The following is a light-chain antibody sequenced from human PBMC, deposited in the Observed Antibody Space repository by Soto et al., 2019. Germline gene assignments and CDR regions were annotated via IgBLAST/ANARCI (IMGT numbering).Light chain of an antibody. CDR2: NNN. Sequence: QSVLTQPPSASGTPGQRVTISCSGSGSNIGSNTVNWYQQLPGTAPKLLIYNNNQRPSGVPDRFSGSKSGTSASLAISGLQSEDEADYYCATWDDSLSAWVFGGGTQLTVL. V-gene: IGLV1-44*01. CDR1: GSNIGSNT. CDR3: ATWDDSLSAWV. J-gene: IGLJ3*02.